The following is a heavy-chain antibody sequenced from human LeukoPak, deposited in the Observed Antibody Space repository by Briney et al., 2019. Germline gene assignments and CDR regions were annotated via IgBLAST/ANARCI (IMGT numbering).Heavy chain of an antibody. Sequence: GGSLRLSCAVSGITLSNYGMSWVRQAPGKGLEWVAGISGSGGRTNYADSVKGRFTISRDSPKNTLYLQMNSLRAEDTAVYLCAKRGVVIRVVLVGFHKEAYYFDSWGQGALVTVSS. CDR1: GITLSNYG. D-gene: IGHD3-10*01. J-gene: IGHJ4*02. CDR2: ISGSGGRT. CDR3: AKRGVVIRVVLVGFHKEAYYFDS. V-gene: IGHV3-23*01.